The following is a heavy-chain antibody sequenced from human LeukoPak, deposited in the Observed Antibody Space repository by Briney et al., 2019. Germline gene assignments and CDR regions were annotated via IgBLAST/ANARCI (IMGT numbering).Heavy chain of an antibody. V-gene: IGHV4-59*01. CDR3: ARGVVSRGGYLHLAY. Sequence: PSETLSLTCTVSGGSISSYYWSWIRQPPGKGLEWIGYIYYSGSTNYNPSLKSRVTISVDTSKNQFSLKLSSVTAADTAVYYCARGVVSRGGYLHLAYWGQGTLVTVSS. D-gene: IGHD1-26*01. J-gene: IGHJ4*02. CDR2: IYYSGST. CDR1: GGSISSYY.